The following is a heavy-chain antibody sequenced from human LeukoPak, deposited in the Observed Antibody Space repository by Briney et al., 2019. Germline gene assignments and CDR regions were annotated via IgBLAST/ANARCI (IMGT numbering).Heavy chain of an antibody. Sequence: PGGSLRLSCAASGFTFISYWMTWVRRAPGKGLEWVANIKQEGSEKYHVDSVKGRFTISRDNAKNSLYLQMNSLRGEDTAVYYCARSSSGYYFDYWGQGTLVTVSS. V-gene: IGHV3-7*01. CDR3: ARSSSGYYFDY. D-gene: IGHD3-22*01. CDR1: GFTFISYW. CDR2: IKQEGSEK. J-gene: IGHJ4*02.